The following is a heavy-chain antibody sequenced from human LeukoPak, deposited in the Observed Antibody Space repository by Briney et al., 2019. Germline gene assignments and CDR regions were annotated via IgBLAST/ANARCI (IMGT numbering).Heavy chain of an antibody. D-gene: IGHD6-13*01. CDR3: ASIAAAGTLDY. V-gene: IGHV3-21*01. CDR1: GFTFSSYS. CDR2: ISSSSSYI. Sequence: GGSLRLSCAASGFTFSSYSMNWVRQAPGKGLEWVSSISSSSSYIYYADSVKGGFTISRDNAKNSLYLQMNSLRAEDTAVYYCASIAAAGTLDYWGQGTLVTVSS. J-gene: IGHJ4*02.